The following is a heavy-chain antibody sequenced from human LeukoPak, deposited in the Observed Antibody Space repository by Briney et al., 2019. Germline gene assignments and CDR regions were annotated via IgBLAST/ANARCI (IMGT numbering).Heavy chain of an antibody. CDR1: GFTFSDYY. J-gene: IGHJ4*02. V-gene: IGHV3-11*01. CDR2: ISSSGSTI. D-gene: IGHD4-17*01. Sequence: GGSLRLSCAASGFTFSDYYMSWIRQAPGKGLEWVSYISSSGSTIYYADSVKGRFTISRDNAKNSLYLQMNSLRAEDTAVYYCARVPPSHDYGDYAHDYWGQGTLVTVSS. CDR3: ARVPPSHDYGDYAHDY.